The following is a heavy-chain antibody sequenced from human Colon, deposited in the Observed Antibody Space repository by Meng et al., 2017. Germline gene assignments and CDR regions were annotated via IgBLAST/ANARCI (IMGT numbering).Heavy chain of an antibody. D-gene: IGHD3-10*01. CDR2: IYHSGNT. CDR3: ARRAPLWFGELASFDS. CDR1: SASCTSSNL. J-gene: IGHJ4*02. Sequence: DSCTGFVKPAGTLSPPCIFLSASCTSSNLCAWFRSPPGKGLEWIGEIYHSGNTNYNACIKSRVTISADKSKNPFSMKLNSLTAADTAVYFCARRAPLWFGELASFDSCGQGTLVTVSS. V-gene: IGHV4-4*01.